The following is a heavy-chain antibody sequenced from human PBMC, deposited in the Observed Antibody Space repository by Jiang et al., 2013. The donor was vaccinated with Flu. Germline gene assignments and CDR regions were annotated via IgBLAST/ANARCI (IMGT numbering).Heavy chain of an antibody. CDR3: ARGLNWGGPPVDY. Sequence: KGLEWIGYIYYSGSTNYNPSLKSRVTISVDTSKNQFSLKLSSVTAADTAVYYCARGLNWGGPPVDYWGQGTLVTVSS. D-gene: IGHD7-27*01. V-gene: IGHV4-59*01. J-gene: IGHJ4*02. CDR2: IYYSGST.